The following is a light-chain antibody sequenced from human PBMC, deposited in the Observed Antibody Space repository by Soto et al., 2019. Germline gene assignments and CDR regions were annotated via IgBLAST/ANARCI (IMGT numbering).Light chain of an antibody. Sequence: GLTLSPVTVSLSQGERATLSCRASPAVGTYVAWYQVQRGQAPRLLISGASNRATGIPARINGGGSGADFILTINSLQSGDSAVYFCQHGGTWPVTFGQGTRLEIK. CDR1: PAVGTY. J-gene: IGKJ5*01. CDR2: GAS. V-gene: IGKV3D-11*01. CDR3: QHGGTWPVT.